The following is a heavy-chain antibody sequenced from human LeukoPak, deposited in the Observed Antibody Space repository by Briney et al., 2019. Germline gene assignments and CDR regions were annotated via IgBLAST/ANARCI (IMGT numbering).Heavy chain of an antibody. V-gene: IGHV3-33*01. J-gene: IGHJ4*02. Sequence: PGGSLRLSCAASGFTFSSYGMHWVRQAPGKGLEWVAVIWYDGSNKYYADSVKGRFTISRDNSKNTLYLQMNSLRAEDTAVYYCARSGYYYDSSGYYDLQPFDYRGQGTLVTVSS. CDR1: GFTFSSYG. D-gene: IGHD3-22*01. CDR2: IWYDGSNK. CDR3: ARSGYYYDSSGYYDLQPFDY.